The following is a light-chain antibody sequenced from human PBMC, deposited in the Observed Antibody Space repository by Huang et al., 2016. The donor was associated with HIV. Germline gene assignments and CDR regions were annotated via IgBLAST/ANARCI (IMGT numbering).Light chain of an antibody. J-gene: IGKJ3*01. Sequence: DIQMTQSPSSVSASVGDRVTITCRASQAISRYLAWYQQKPGKAPKLLIFATSTLQSGVPSRFSGSGSGTDFTLTISSLQPEDFATYYCQEANSFPPRVTFGPGTKVHIK. V-gene: IGKV1-12*01. CDR2: ATS. CDR3: QEANSFPPRVT. CDR1: QAISRY.